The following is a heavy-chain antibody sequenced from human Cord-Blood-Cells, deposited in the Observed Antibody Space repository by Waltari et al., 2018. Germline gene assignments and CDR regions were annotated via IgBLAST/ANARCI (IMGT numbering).Heavy chain of an antibody. J-gene: IGHJ4*02. Sequence: QVQLQESGPGLVKPSETLSLTCTVSGGSVSSGSFYWSWIRQPPGKGLDGIGYMYYSGRTNYNPSLKSRVTISVDTSKNQFSRKLSSVTAADTAVYYCARAGRAAAGDWGQGTLVTVSS. CDR2: MYYSGRT. CDR1: GGSVSSGSFY. V-gene: IGHV4-61*01. CDR3: ARAGRAAAGD. D-gene: IGHD6-13*01.